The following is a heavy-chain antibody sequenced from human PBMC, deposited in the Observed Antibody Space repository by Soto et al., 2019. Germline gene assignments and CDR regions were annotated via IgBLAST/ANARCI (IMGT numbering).Heavy chain of an antibody. CDR3: ARDRQLGYCSSTSCRPIHYFDY. J-gene: IGHJ4*02. V-gene: IGHV4-59*01. CDR1: GGSISSYY. CDR2: IYYSGST. D-gene: IGHD2-2*01. Sequence: SETLSLTCTVSGGSISSYYWSWIRQRPGKGLEWIGYIYYSGSTNYNPSLKSRVTISVDTSKNQFSLKLSSVTAADTAVYYCARDRQLGYCSSTSCRPIHYFDYWGQGTLVTVSS.